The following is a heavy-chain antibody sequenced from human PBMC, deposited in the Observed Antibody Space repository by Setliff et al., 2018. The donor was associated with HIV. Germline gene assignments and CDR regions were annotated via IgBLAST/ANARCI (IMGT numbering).Heavy chain of an antibody. CDR3: ARDSGYYDSSGISGDY. Sequence: SETLSLTCAVSGYSISSGYYWGWIRQPPGKGLEWIGSIYHSGSTYYNPSLKSRVTISVDTSKNQFSLKLSSVTAADTGAYYCARDSGYYDSSGISGDYWGQGTLVTVSS. V-gene: IGHV4-38-2*02. D-gene: IGHD3-22*01. CDR2: IYHSGST. J-gene: IGHJ4*02. CDR1: GYSISSGYY.